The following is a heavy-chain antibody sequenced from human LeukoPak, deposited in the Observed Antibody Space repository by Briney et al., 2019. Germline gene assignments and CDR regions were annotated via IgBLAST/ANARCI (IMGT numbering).Heavy chain of an antibody. Sequence: GGSLRLSCAASGFTFSSYAMSWVRQAPGKGLEWVSAISGSGGSTYYADSVKGRFTISRDNSKNTLYLQMNSLRAEDTAVYYCAKEGGYSNGYSSYYFDYWGQGTLVTVSS. CDR2: ISGSGGST. CDR3: AKEGGYSNGYSSYYFDY. D-gene: IGHD5-18*01. CDR1: GFTFSSYA. V-gene: IGHV3-23*01. J-gene: IGHJ4*02.